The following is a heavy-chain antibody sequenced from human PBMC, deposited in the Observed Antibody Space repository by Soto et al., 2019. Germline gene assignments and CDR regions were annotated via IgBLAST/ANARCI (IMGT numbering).Heavy chain of an antibody. CDR3: AISVYDDYAFFES. Sequence: PSETLPLTCTVSGGSISSGGYYWSWIRQHPGKGLEWIGYIYYNGSTNYSPSLKSRVTLSVDTPKGQFTLRLTSVTAADTAVYFCAISVYDDYAFFESSGQGTLVTVSS. CDR2: IYYNGST. CDR1: GGSISSGGYY. J-gene: IGHJ4*02. D-gene: IGHD4-17*01. V-gene: IGHV4-61*08.